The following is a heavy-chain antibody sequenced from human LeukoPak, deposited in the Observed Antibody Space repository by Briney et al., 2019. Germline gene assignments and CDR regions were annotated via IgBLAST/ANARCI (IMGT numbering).Heavy chain of an antibody. D-gene: IGHD6-13*01. V-gene: IGHV3-11*01. J-gene: IGHJ5*02. CDR1: GFTFGDYY. Sequence: GGSLRLSCAASGFTFGDYYMSWIRQAPGKGLEWVSYISSSGSTIYYADSVKSRFTISRDNAKNSLSLQMNGLRTEDTAVYYCARTPSAIAAANWFDPWGQGTLVTVSS. CDR3: ARTPSAIAAANWFDP. CDR2: ISSSGSTI.